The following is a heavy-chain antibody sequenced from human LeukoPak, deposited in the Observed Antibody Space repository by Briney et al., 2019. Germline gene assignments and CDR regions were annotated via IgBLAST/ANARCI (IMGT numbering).Heavy chain of an antibody. CDR3: ARGVEWERLLFPFDY. CDR2: IGGSDGRT. Sequence: GGSLRLSCAASGFTFSAYNLNWVRQAPGKGLEWISAIGGSDGRTYYADFVKGRFTISRDNSKNTPYLQMNSLRAEDTAVYYCARGVEWERLLFPFDYWGLGTLVTVSS. CDR1: GFTFSAYN. D-gene: IGHD1-26*01. V-gene: IGHV3-23*01. J-gene: IGHJ4*02.